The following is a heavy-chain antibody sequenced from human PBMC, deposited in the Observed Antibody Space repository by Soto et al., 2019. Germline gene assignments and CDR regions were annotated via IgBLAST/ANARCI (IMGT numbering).Heavy chain of an antibody. CDR1: GGTFSSYA. CDR3: ARCPYLREIVATIPYYYYYGMDV. D-gene: IGHD5-12*01. Sequence: QVQLVQSGAEVKKPGSSVKVSCKASGGTFSSYAISWVRQAPGQGLEWMGGIIPIFGTANYAQKFQGRVTITADEYMSTAYMELSSLRSEDTAVFYCARCPYLREIVATIPYYYYYGMDVWGQGPTVTVSS. CDR2: IIPIFGTA. J-gene: IGHJ6*02. V-gene: IGHV1-69*12.